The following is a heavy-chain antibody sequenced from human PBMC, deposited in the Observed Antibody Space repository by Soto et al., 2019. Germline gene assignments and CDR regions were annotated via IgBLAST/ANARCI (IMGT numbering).Heavy chain of an antibody. CDR1: GFTFSSYA. J-gene: IGHJ4*02. CDR2: ISGSGGST. CDR3: AKDRMVRGAIDY. Sequence: HPGGSLRLSCAASGFTFSSYAMSWVRQAPGKGLEWVSAISGSGGSTYYADSVKGRFTISRDNSKNTLYLQMNSLRAEDTAVYYCAKDRMVRGAIDYWGQGTLVTVSS. V-gene: IGHV3-23*01. D-gene: IGHD3-10*01.